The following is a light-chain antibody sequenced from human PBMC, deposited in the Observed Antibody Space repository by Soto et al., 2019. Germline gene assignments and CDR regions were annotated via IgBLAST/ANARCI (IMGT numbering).Light chain of an antibody. V-gene: IGKV1-5*01. J-gene: IGKJ1*01. CDR1: QSISSW. CDR3: QQYDSFSVT. CDR2: DVS. Sequence: VYRVTITCRASQSISSWLAWYQQKPGKAPKLLIYDVSALKRGVPPRFSGSGSGTEFTLTISSLQPEDFATYYCQQYDSFSVTFGQGTKVDI.